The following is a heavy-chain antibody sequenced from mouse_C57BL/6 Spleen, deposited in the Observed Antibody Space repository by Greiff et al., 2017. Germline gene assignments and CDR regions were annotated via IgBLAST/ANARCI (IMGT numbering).Heavy chain of an antibody. CDR1: GYTFTDYN. V-gene: IGHV1-18*01. Sequence: VQLQQSGPELVKPGASVKIPCKASGYTFTDYNMDWVKQSHGKSLEWIGDINPNNGGTIYNQKFKGKATLTVDKSSSTSYMELRRQTSEGTAFYYCARWGGYYGSSPFAYWGQGTLVTVSA. CDR3: ARWGGYYGSSPFAY. D-gene: IGHD1-1*01. J-gene: IGHJ3*01. CDR2: INPNNGGT.